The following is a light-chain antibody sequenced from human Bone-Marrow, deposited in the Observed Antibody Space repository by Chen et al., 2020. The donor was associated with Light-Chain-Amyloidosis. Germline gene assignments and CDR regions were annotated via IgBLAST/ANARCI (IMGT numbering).Light chain of an antibody. J-gene: IGKJ2*01. Sequence: IQLTQFPSTLSASVGDSVTITCRASQNIRKWVAWYQQKPGKAPNLLIYDASNLESGVPSRFSGSGSGTEFTLTISSLQPDDFATYYCRQYNAFSMYTFGQGTKLEIK. CDR3: RQYNAFSMYT. CDR2: DAS. CDR1: QNIRKW. V-gene: IGKV1-5*01.